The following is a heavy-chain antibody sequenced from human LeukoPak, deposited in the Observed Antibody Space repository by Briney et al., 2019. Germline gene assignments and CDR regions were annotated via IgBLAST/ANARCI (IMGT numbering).Heavy chain of an antibody. CDR2: INPGIFTT. V-gene: IGHV1-46*01. Sequence: ASVKVSCKASGYPFTAFSLHWVRQAPGQRPEWMAIINPGIFTTTYSQKFRDRVTVTSDPSTATVYMDLRSLRLEDTAVYFCARDWAHGSFDFWGQGTLVTVSS. D-gene: IGHD3-16*01. CDR1: GYPFTAFS. J-gene: IGHJ4*02. CDR3: ARDWAHGSFDF.